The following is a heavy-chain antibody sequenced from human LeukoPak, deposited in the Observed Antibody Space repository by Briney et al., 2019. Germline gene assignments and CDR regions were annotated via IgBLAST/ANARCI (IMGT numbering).Heavy chain of an antibody. D-gene: IGHD5/OR15-5a*01. CDR3: ARGPYTYSFYEDEP. V-gene: IGHV3-48*03. CDR1: GFTFSSYE. J-gene: IGHJ5*02. Sequence: GGSLRLSCAASGFTFSSYEMNWFRQAPGKGLEWVSYISSSGATVHYADSVKGRFTMSRDNAKNSLYLQMNSLRAEDTAVYYCARGPYTYSFYEDEPWGQGTLVTVSS. CDR2: ISSSGATV.